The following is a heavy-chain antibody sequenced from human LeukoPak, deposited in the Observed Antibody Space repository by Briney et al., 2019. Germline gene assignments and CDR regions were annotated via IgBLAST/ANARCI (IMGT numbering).Heavy chain of an antibody. CDR3: AKDYDSSGYYHYFDY. V-gene: IGHV3-23*01. J-gene: IGHJ4*02. CDR1: GFTFSSYA. D-gene: IGHD3-22*01. Sequence: GGSLRLSCAASGFTFSSYAMNWVRQAPGEGLEWVSAISGSGGNTYYADSVKGRFTISRDNSKNALYLQMNSLRAEDTAVYYCAKDYDSSGYYHYFDYWGQGTLVTVSS. CDR2: ISGSGGNT.